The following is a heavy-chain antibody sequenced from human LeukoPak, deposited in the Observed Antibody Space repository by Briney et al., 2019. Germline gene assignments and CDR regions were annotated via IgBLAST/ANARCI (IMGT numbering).Heavy chain of an antibody. CDR3: ARGQVAGATNYYYYYGMDV. CDR1: GGSVSNADYY. CDR2: IYHTGSN. J-gene: IGHJ6*02. D-gene: IGHD1-26*01. Sequence: PSETLSLTCTVSGGSVSNADYYWSWIRHPPGKTLEWIGYIYHTGSNNYKYSLKSRVTISVDTSKNQFSLKLSSVTAADTAVYYCARGQVAGATNYYYYYGMDVWGQGTTVTVSS. V-gene: IGHV4-61*08.